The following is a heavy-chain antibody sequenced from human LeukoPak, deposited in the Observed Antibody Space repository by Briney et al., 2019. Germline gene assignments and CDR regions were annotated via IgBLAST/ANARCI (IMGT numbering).Heavy chain of an antibody. Sequence: SETLSLTCAVSGGSISSNSYYWGWIRQPPGKGLEWIGSIYYSGSTYYNPSLKSRVTISVDTSKNQFSLKLSSVTAADTAVYYCARDPLELLDYFDYWAQGTLVTVSS. CDR1: GGSISSNSYY. CDR3: ARDPLELLDYFDY. D-gene: IGHD1-7*01. CDR2: IYYSGST. J-gene: IGHJ4*02. V-gene: IGHV4-39*02.